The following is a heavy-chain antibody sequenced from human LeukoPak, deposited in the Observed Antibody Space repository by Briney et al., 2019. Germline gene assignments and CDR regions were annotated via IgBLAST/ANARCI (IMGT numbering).Heavy chain of an antibody. Sequence: SETLSLTCTVSGGSISSYYWSWIRQPPGKGLEWIGYIYYSGSTNYNPSLKSRVTISVDTSKNQFSLKLSSVTAEDTAVYYCARGIAHTHLFGWPTHDFWSGTTRYYFDYWGQGTLATVSS. CDR3: ARGIAHTHLFGWPTHDFWSGTTRYYFDY. V-gene: IGHV4-59*01. CDR2: IYYSGST. D-gene: IGHD3-3*01. CDR1: GGSISSYY. J-gene: IGHJ4*02.